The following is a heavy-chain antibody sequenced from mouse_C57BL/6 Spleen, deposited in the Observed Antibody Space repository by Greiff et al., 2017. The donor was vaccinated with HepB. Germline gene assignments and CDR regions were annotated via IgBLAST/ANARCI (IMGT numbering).Heavy chain of an antibody. CDR3: ARSVEDYDAMDY. V-gene: IGHV1-42*01. CDR1: GYSFTGYY. J-gene: IGHJ4*01. Sequence: VQLQQSGPELVKPGASVKISCKASGYSFTGYYMNWVKQSPEKSLEWIGEINPSTGGTTYNQKFKAKATLTVDKSSSTAYMQLRSLTSEDSAVYYGARSVEDYDAMDYWGQGTSVTVSS. CDR2: INPSTGGT.